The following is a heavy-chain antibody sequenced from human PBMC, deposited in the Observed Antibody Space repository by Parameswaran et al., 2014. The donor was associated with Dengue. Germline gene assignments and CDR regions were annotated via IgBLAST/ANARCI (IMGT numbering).Heavy chain of an antibody. J-gene: IGHJ4*01. D-gene: IGHD6-6*01. V-gene: IGHV3-48*03. Sequence: VRQAPGKGLEWVSYISSSGSTIYYADSVKGRFTVSRDNAGNSLYLQMNSLRAEDTAVYYCVRKFVYSSSSHIFGYW. CDR2: ISSSGSTI. CDR3: VRKFVYSSSSHIFGY.